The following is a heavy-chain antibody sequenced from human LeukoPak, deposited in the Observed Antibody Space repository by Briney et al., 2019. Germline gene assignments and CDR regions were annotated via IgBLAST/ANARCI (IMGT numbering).Heavy chain of an antibody. D-gene: IGHD6-13*01. CDR3: ARDRPEYSSSWYVGDAFDI. CDR2: IKQDGSEK. V-gene: IGHV3-7*01. Sequence: PGGSLRLSCAASGFTFSSYWMSWVRQAPGKGLEWVANIKQDGSEKYYVDSVKGRFTISRDNAKNSLYLQMNSLRAEDTAVYYCARDRPEYSSSWYVGDAFDIWGQGTMVTVSS. CDR1: GFTFSSYW. J-gene: IGHJ3*02.